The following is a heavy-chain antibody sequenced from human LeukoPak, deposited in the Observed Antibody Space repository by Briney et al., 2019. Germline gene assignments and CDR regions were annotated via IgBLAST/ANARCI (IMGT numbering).Heavy chain of an antibody. Sequence: SETLPLTCAVYGGSFSGYYWSWIRQPPGKGLEWIGEINHSGSTNYNPSLKSRVTISVDTSKNQFSLKLSSVTAADTAVYYCARVSQSLDTGTTAWDWFDPWGQGTLVTVSS. CDR3: ARVSQSLDTGTTAWDWFDP. V-gene: IGHV4-34*01. J-gene: IGHJ5*02. CDR2: INHSGST. CDR1: GGSFSGYY. D-gene: IGHD1-7*01.